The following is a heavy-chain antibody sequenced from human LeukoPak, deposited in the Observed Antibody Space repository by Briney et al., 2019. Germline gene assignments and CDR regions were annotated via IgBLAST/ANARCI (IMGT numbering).Heavy chain of an antibody. CDR3: AGDYKTLAY. D-gene: IGHD3-16*01. J-gene: IGHJ4*02. CDR1: GDSSSSYY. CDR2: VYHSGGP. V-gene: IGHV4-59*01. Sequence: SETLSLTCTVSGDSSSSYYWSWIRQPPGKGLEWIGYVYHSGGPEYNPSLKSRVTISLDTSKNQFSLKLRSVTPADTAVYYCAGDYKTLAYWGQGTLVTVSS.